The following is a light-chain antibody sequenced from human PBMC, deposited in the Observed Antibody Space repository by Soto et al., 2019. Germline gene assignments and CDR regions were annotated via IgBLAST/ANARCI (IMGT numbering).Light chain of an antibody. Sequence: EVVLTQSPVTPSLSPGERATLSCRASQSFRGLLAWYQQKPGQAPRLLIYDAYNRATGIPPRFSGSGSGTDFTLTISSLEPEDSAVYYCQQRHMWPLTFGQGTRLEIK. V-gene: IGKV3-11*01. CDR3: QQRHMWPLT. CDR1: QSFRGL. CDR2: DAY. J-gene: IGKJ5*01.